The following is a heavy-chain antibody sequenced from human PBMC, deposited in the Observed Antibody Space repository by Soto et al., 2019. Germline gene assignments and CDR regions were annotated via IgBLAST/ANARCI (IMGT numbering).Heavy chain of an antibody. CDR1: GFTFSSYG. D-gene: IGHD6-19*01. CDR2: IWYDGSNK. J-gene: IGHJ4*02. V-gene: IGHV3-33*01. CDR3: ARGGSGWYVTFDY. Sequence: QVQLVESGGGVVQPGRSLRLSCAASGFTFSSYGMHWVRQAPGKGLEWVAVIWYDGSNKYYADSVKGRFTISRDNSKNTRYLQMNSLRAEDTAVYYCARGGSGWYVTFDYWGQGTLVTVSS.